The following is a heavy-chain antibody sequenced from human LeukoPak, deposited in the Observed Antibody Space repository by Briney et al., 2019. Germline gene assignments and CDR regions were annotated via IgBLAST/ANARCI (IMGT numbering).Heavy chain of an antibody. Sequence: GGSLRLSCAASGFTFSSYGVSWVRQAPGRGLEWASAISATGGTTYYADSVKGRFTISRDNSKNTLYLQMNSLRAEDTAIYYCAKNGDRGAYCSGGSCYPYYYYYVDVWGKGTTVTISS. CDR2: ISATGGTT. V-gene: IGHV3-23*01. D-gene: IGHD2-15*01. J-gene: IGHJ6*03. CDR3: AKNGDRGAYCSGGSCYPYYYYYVDV. CDR1: GFTFSSYG.